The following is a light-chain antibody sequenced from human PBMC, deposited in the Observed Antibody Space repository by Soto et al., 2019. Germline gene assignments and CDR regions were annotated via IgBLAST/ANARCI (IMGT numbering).Light chain of an antibody. CDR2: DAS. Sequence: EIVLKQSPATLSLSPGERATLSCRASQSVSSYLAWYQQKPGQAPRLLIYDASNRATGIPARFSGSGSGTSFTLTISSLEPEDFAVYYCQQRSNWPLPFGPVTKVDIQ. J-gene: IGKJ3*01. CDR1: QSVSSY. V-gene: IGKV3-11*01. CDR3: QQRSNWPLP.